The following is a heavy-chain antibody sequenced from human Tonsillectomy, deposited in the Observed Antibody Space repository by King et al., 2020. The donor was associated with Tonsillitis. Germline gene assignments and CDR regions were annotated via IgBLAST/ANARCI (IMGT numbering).Heavy chain of an antibody. Sequence: VQLVESGGGLVKPGGSLRLSCAASGFTFSNAWMSWVRQAPGKGLEWVGRIKSTTDGGTTDYAAPVKGRFTISRDDSKNTLYLQMNSLKTEDTAVYYCTTSAPYYYDSSGFLRAFDIWGQGTMVTVSS. CDR1: GFTFSNAW. CDR2: IKSTTDGGTT. J-gene: IGHJ3*02. D-gene: IGHD3-22*01. CDR3: TTSAPYYYDSSGFLRAFDI. V-gene: IGHV3-15*01.